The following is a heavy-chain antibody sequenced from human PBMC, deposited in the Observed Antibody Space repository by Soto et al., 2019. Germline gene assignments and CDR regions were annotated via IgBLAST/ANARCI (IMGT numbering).Heavy chain of an antibody. V-gene: IGHV3-7*03. D-gene: IGHD1-26*01. CDR2: IKEDGSDK. CDR1: GFTFSTYW. CDR3: AREIVGANALYDY. J-gene: IGHJ4*02. Sequence: GGSLRLSCVGSGFTFSTYWLSWVRQAPGKGLEWVGNIKEDGSDKNYVDSVKGRLTMSRDNAQNSLYLQMSSLRAEDTAVYYCAREIVGANALYDYWGQGTQVTVSS.